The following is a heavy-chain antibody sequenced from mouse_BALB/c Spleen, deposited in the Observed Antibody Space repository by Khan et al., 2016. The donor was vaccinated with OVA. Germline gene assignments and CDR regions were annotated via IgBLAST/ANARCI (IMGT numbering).Heavy chain of an antibody. CDR2: VNPNTDNI. CDR3: ARGYDFFAS. J-gene: IGHJ3*01. V-gene: IGHV1-26*01. D-gene: IGHD2-14*01. CDR1: GYSFTLYY. Sequence: VQLQQPGPDLVKPGASVKLSCKASGYSFTLYYMSWVKQSHGKSLEWIGGVNPNTDNINYNQEFKGKAILTVDKSSNTAYMELRSLTSEDSAVYFCARGYDFFASWGQGTLVTVSA.